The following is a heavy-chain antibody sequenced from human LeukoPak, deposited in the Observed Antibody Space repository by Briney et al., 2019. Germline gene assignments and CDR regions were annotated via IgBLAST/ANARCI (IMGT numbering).Heavy chain of an antibody. J-gene: IGHJ4*02. CDR2: IYYSGST. D-gene: IGHD6-13*01. CDR1: GGSISSSSYY. CDR3: ARGGGSSWYYFDY. V-gene: IGHV4-39*07. Sequence: SETLSLTCTVSGGSISSSSYYWGWIRQPPGKGLEWIGSIYYSGSTYYNPSLKSRVTISVDTSKNQFSLKLSSVTAADTAVYYCARGGGSSWYYFDYWGQGTLVTVSS.